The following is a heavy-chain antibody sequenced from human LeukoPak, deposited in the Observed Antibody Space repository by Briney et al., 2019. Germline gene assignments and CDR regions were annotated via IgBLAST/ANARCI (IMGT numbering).Heavy chain of an antibody. D-gene: IGHD6-19*01. J-gene: IGHJ4*02. Sequence: SETLSLTCTVSGGSITSSSYYWGWIRQPPGKGLEWIGEIYHSGSTNYNPSLKSRVTISVDKSKNQFSLKLSSVTAADTAVYYCARGRGSGNDYWGQGTLVTVSS. CDR2: IYHSGST. CDR3: ARGRGSGNDY. V-gene: IGHV4-39*07. CDR1: GGSITSSSYY.